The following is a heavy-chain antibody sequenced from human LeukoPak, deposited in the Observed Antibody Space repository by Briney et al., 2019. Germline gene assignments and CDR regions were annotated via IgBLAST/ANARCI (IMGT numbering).Heavy chain of an antibody. V-gene: IGHV3-30-3*01. J-gene: IGHJ4*02. CDR3: VGTIAYRGSEY. CDR1: GFTFSSYA. D-gene: IGHD1-7*01. Sequence: GGSLRLSCAASGFTFSSYAMHWVRQAPGKGLEWVAVISYDGSNKYYADSVKGRFTTSRDNSKNTLYLQMNSLRAEDTAVYYCVGTIAYRGSEYWGQGALVTVSS. CDR2: ISYDGSNK.